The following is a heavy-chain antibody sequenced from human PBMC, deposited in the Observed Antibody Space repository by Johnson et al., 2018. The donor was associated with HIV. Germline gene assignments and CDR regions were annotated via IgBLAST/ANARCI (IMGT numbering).Heavy chain of an antibody. J-gene: IGHJ3*02. D-gene: IGHD3-3*01. Sequence: QVQLVESGGGLVQPGGSRKLSCAASGFTFSGSAMHWVRQAPGKGLEWVAVVSYETTNKHYADSVKGRFTISRDNAKNSLYLQMNSLRAEDTAVYYCAREGRGRGGITIFGDAFDIWGQGTMVTVSS. CDR3: AREGRGRGGITIFGDAFDI. CDR1: GFTFSGSA. CDR2: VSYETTNK. V-gene: IGHV3-30-3*01.